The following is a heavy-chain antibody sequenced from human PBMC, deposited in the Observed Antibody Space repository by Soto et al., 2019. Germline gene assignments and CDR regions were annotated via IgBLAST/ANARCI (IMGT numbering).Heavy chain of an antibody. CDR3: ARGRGIAVY. D-gene: IGHD6-19*01. Sequence: VEEGYCRDYYWSWILQPQGKGLEWIGEINHSGSTNYNPSLKSRVTISVDTSKNQFSLKLSSVTAADTAVYYCARGRGIAVYWGQGTLVTVSS. J-gene: IGHJ4*02. CDR1: EGYCRDYY. V-gene: IGHV4-34*01. CDR2: INHSGST.